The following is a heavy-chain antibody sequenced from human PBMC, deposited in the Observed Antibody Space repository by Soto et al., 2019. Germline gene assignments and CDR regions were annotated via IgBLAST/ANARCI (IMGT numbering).Heavy chain of an antibody. CDR1: WCSINSGCYS. D-gene: IGHD4-17*01. CDR3: ARASSGVTTLWFDP. J-gene: IGHJ5*02. Sequence: ASGTLSLTSAVSWCSINSGCYSWRWIRQPPGKGLEWIGYIYHSGSTYYNPSLKSRVTISVDRSKNQFSLKLSSVTAADTAVYYCARASSGVTTLWFDPWGQGTLVTVSS. V-gene: IGHV4-30-2*01. CDR2: IYHSGST.